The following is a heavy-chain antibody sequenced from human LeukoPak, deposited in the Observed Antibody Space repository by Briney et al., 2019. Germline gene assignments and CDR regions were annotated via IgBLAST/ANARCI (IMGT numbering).Heavy chain of an antibody. CDR3: ARDQGSGRYYPRFDY. CDR2: ISGYNGNT. Sequence: ASVKVSCKASGYTFTSYGISWVRQAPGQGLEWMGWISGYNGNTNYAQNLQGRVTMTRDTSTSTAYMELRSLRSDDTAVYYCARDQGSGRYYPRFDYWGQGALVTVSS. V-gene: IGHV1-18*01. J-gene: IGHJ4*02. D-gene: IGHD3-10*01. CDR1: GYTFTSYG.